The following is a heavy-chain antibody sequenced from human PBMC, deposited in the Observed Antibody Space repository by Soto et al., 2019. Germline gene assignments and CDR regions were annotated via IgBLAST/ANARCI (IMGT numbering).Heavy chain of an antibody. CDR1: GFTFSSYA. J-gene: IGHJ5*02. CDR3: AKDAVSMVRGVNNWFDP. D-gene: IGHD3-10*01. Sequence: GESLRLSCAAYGFTFSSYAMTWVRQPPGEGLEWESGISGGGGVSTYYADSVKGRFTISRDNSMNTLYLQMNRLRAEDTAVYYCAKDAVSMVRGVNNWFDPWGQGTLFTVSS. V-gene: IGHV3-23*01. CDR2: ISGGGGVST.